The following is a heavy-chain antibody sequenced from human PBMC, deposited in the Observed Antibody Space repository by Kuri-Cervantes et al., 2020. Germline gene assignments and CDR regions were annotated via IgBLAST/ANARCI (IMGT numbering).Heavy chain of an antibody. J-gene: IGHJ2*01. CDR2: ISYDGSNK. CDR1: GFTFSSYW. V-gene: IGHV3-30*14. CDR3: ARELSDYDSYGWYLDL. Sequence: GGSLRLSCAASGFTFSSYWMSWVRQAPGKGLEWVAVISYDGSNKYYADSVKGRFTISRDNSKNSLYLQMNSLRAGDTAVYYCARELSDYDSYGWYLDLWGRGTLVTVSS. D-gene: IGHD3-22*01.